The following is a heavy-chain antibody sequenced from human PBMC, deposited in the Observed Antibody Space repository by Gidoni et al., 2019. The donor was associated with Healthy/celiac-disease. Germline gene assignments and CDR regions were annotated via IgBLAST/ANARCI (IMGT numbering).Heavy chain of an antibody. CDR3: ARAPAAAGPFDY. V-gene: IGHV3-30-3*01. CDR2: ISDDGSNK. CDR1: GFPFSSYA. D-gene: IGHD6-13*01. Sequence: QVQLVASGGGVVQPGRSLSLSCAASGFPFSSYAMHWVRQAPGKGLEWVAVISDDGSNKYYADSVKGRFTISRDNSKNTLYLQMNSLRAEDTAVYYCARAPAAAGPFDYWGQGTLVTVSS. J-gene: IGHJ4*02.